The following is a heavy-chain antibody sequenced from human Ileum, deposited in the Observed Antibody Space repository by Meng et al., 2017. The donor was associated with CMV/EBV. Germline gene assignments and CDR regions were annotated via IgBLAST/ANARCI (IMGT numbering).Heavy chain of an antibody. J-gene: IGHJ4*02. Sequence: GESLKISCGVSGFTFNTYWMSWVRQAPGKGLEWVANIKHDGSEKAYVGSVKGRFTISRDNTKNSLYLQMNSLRAEDTAVYYCARDPHFGALDYWGQGTLVTVSS. CDR3: ARDPHFGALDY. CDR1: GFTFNTYW. CDR2: IKHDGSEK. D-gene: IGHD3-10*01. V-gene: IGHV3-7*01.